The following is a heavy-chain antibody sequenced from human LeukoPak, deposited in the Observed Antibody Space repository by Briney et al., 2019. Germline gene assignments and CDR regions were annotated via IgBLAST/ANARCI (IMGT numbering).Heavy chain of an antibody. Sequence: PGGSLRLSCTASGFVSSNYMSWVRQTPGKGLEWVSVIYSGGITYYADSVKGRFTVSRDNSKNTLYLQMNSLRAEDTAVYYCAKSGALKWAYWGQGTLVTVSS. CDR1: GFVSSNY. D-gene: IGHD2-8*01. CDR3: AKSGALKWAY. J-gene: IGHJ4*02. CDR2: IYSGGIT. V-gene: IGHV3-66*01.